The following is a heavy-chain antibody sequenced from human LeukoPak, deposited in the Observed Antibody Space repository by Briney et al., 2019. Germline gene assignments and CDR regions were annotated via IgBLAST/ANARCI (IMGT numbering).Heavy chain of an antibody. Sequence: SETLSLTCTVSGGSISSYFYIWVRQPPGKGLEWIGYIHYSGNTNSNPSLRSRVTMSLESSKNQLFLNVTSVSAADTAVYYCARHTPPSLVAPDDAFDIWGQGTMVTVSS. D-gene: IGHD3-9*01. CDR1: GGSISSYF. J-gene: IGHJ3*02. CDR3: ARHTPPSLVAPDDAFDI. V-gene: IGHV4-59*08. CDR2: IHYSGNT.